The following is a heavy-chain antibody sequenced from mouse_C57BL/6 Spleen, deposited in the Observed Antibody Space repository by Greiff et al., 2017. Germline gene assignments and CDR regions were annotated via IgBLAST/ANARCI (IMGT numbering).Heavy chain of an antibody. CDR1: GFSLTSYA. CDR2: IWTGGGT. CDR3: ARIDYGYEGTGTGVSYFDY. Sequence: QVQLKESGPGLVAPSQSLSITCTVSGFSLTSYAISWVRQPPGKGLEWLGVIWTGGGTNYNSALKSRLSISKDNSKSQVFLKMNSLQTDDTARYYCARIDYGYEGTGTGVSYFDYWGQGTTLTVSS. J-gene: IGHJ2*01. D-gene: IGHD2-2*01. V-gene: IGHV2-9-1*01.